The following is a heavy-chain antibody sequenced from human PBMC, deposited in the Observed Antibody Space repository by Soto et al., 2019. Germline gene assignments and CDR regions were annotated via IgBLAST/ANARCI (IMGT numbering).Heavy chain of an antibody. CDR1: GYTFTGYY. V-gene: IGHV1-2*04. CDR3: ARVAAVAGTGAFDI. D-gene: IGHD6-19*01. CDR2: INPNSGGT. Sequence: ASVNVSCKASGYTFTGYYMHWVRQAPGQGLEWMGWINPNSGGTNYAQKFQGWVTMTRDTSISTAYMELSRLRSDDTAVYYCARVAAVAGTGAFDIWGQGTMVTV. J-gene: IGHJ3*02.